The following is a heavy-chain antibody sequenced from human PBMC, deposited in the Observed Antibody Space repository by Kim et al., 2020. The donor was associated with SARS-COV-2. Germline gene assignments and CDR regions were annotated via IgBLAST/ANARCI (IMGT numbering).Heavy chain of an antibody. CDR3: ARGAPGESGDGP. CDR1: GGTFSSYA. Sequence: ASVKVSCKASGGTFSSYAISWVRQAPGQGLEWMGRIIPILGIANYAQKFQGRVTITADKSTSTAYMELSSLRSEDTAVYYCARGAPGESGDGPWGQGTLVTVSS. J-gene: IGHJ5*02. D-gene: IGHD7-27*01. V-gene: IGHV1-69*04. CDR2: IIPILGIA.